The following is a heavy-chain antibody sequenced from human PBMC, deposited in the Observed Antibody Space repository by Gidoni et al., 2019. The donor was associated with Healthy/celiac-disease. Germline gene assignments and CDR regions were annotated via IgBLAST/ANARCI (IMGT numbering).Heavy chain of an antibody. J-gene: IGHJ4*02. Sequence: QVQLVESGGGVVQPGRSLRLSCPASGFTFSSYGMHWVRQAPGKGLEWVAVISYDGSNKYYADSVKGRFTISRDNSKNTLYLQMNSLRAEDTAVYYCAKDLYYDFWSGYCLDYWGQGTLVTVSS. V-gene: IGHV3-30*18. CDR3: AKDLYYDFWSGYCLDY. CDR2: ISYDGSNK. D-gene: IGHD3-3*01. CDR1: GFTFSSYG.